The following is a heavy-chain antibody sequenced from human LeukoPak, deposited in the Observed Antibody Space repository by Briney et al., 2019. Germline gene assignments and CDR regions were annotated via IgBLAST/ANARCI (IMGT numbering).Heavy chain of an antibody. CDR1: GYTFTGYY. D-gene: IGHD2-2*01. J-gene: IGHJ6*04. CDR2: INPNSGGT. CDR3: ARGGCSSTSCYSGSYYYYYYGMDV. Sequence: GASVKVSSKASGYTFTGYYMHWVGQAPGQGLEWMGWINPNSGGTNYAQKFQGWVTMTRDTSISTAYMELSRLRSDDTAVYYCARGGCSSTSCYSGSYYYYYYGMDVWGKGTTVTVSS. V-gene: IGHV1-2*04.